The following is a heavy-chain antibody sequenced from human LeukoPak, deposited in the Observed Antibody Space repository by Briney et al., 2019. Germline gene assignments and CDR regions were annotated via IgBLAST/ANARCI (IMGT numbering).Heavy chain of an antibody. V-gene: IGHV4-59*01. CDR1: GASISSYY. Sequence: SETVPLLCTVSGASISSYYWSWIRQPPGKGLEWIGYVYDSGKTNYNPSLKSRVTISMDTSKNQFSLNLRSVTAADTAVYYCARARGDLHYFDSWGQGTMDTVSS. D-gene: IGHD2-21*02. J-gene: IGHJ4*02. CDR2: VYDSGKT. CDR3: ARARGDLHYFDS.